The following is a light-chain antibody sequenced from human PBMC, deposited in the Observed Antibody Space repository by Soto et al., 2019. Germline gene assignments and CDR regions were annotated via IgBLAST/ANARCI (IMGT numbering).Light chain of an antibody. V-gene: IGLV2-23*02. CDR3: CSYAGRSPYV. J-gene: IGLJ1*01. CDR2: EVT. Sequence: QSALTQPASASGSPGQSVTISCTGTSNDVGGYTHVSWYQQHPGKAPKLIIYEVTKRPSGVSDRFSGSKSGNTASLTVSGLQAEDEADYFCCSYAGRSPYVFGTGTKLTVL. CDR1: SNDVGGYTH.